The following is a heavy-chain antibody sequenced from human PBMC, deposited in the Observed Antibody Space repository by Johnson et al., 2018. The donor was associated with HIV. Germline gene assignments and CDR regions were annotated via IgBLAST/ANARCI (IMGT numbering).Heavy chain of an antibody. V-gene: IGHV3-33*06. CDR1: GFSFSSYG. J-gene: IGHJ3*02. CDR3: AKAEGESRGAFDI. CDR2: ITYDGSNK. Sequence: VQLVESGGGVVQPGGSLRLSCGASGFSFSSYGMHWVRQAPGKGLEWVAVITYDGSNKYEADSVKGRFTISRDNSKNTLYLQMNSLRAEDTAVYYCAKAEGESRGAFDIWGQGTMVTVSS. D-gene: IGHD3-22*01.